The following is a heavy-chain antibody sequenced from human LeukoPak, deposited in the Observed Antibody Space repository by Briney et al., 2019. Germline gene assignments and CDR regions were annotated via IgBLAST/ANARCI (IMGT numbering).Heavy chain of an antibody. Sequence: ASVKVSCKASGYTFTSYAMHWVRQAPGQRLEWMGWINACNGNTKYSQKFQGRVTITRDTSASTAYMELSSLRSEDTAVYYCARILLRYCSITSCSFGFWGQGTLVTVSS. D-gene: IGHD2-2*01. CDR3: ARILLRYCSITSCSFGF. CDR1: GYTFTSYA. V-gene: IGHV1-3*01. CDR2: INACNGNT. J-gene: IGHJ5*01.